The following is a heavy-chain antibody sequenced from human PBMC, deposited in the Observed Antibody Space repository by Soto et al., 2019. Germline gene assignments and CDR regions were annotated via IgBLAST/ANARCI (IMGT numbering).Heavy chain of an antibody. V-gene: IGHV4-4*07. J-gene: IGHJ5*02. CDR3: ARGQRFSDWFDP. Sequence: SETLSLTCSVSGGTISGYYWTWIRQPAGKGLEWIGRIYSSGNTKYNPSLQSRVTTSLDTSNNQFSLRLTSVTAADTAVYYCARGQRFSDWFDPWGQGTLVTVSS. CDR2: IYSSGNT. D-gene: IGHD3-3*01. CDR1: GGTISGYY.